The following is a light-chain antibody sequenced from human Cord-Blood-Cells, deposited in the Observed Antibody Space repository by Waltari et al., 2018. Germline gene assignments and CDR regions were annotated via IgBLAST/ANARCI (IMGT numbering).Light chain of an antibody. J-gene: IGKJ1*01. CDR3: QQRSNWPWT. CDR2: DAT. Sequence: EIVLTQSPPTLSLSPGERANPFCRATQSVSSYLPSYHQKPGQAPTLLIYDATNRATGIPARFSGSGSRTDFALTICSLEPAAFAVYSCQQRSNWPWTFGQGTKVEIK. CDR1: QSVSSY. V-gene: IGKV3-11*01.